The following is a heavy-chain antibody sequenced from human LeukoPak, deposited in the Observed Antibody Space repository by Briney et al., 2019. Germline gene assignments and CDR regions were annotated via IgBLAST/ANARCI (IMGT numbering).Heavy chain of an antibody. V-gene: IGHV3-48*01. CDR3: AKAPAMPTFGH. D-gene: IGHD2-2*01. J-gene: IGHJ5*02. CDR2: IGDSGFSTYYGFST. CDR1: GFSFSTFP. Sequence: PGGSLRLSCAASGFSFSTFPMCWVRPAPGKGLGWVSGIGDSGFSTYYGFSTYSADSVKGRFTISRDNSKNTLYVQMDNLRAEGTAVYYCAKAPAMPTFGHWGQGILVTVSS.